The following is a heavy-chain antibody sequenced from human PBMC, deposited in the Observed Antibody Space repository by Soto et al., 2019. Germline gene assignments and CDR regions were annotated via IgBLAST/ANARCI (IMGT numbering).Heavy chain of an antibody. CDR1: GGTFSRYS. J-gene: IGHJ6*02. V-gene: IGHV1-69*08. CDR3: AREDRDRETGLVPAAIDGMDV. CDR2: IIPIFGIA. Sequence: QVQLVQSGAEVKKPGSSVKVSCKASGGTFSRYSITWVRQAPGHGLEWIGRIIPIFGIASYAQTFQGRVPITADESTSTAYMELSSLRSDDTAVYYCAREDRDRETGLVPAAIDGMDVWGQWTTVTVSS. D-gene: IGHD2-2*01.